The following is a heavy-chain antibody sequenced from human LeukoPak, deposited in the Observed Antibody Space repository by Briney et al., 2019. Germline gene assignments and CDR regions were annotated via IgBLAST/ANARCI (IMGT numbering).Heavy chain of an antibody. D-gene: IGHD3-10*01. Sequence: GASVKVSCKASGYTFTSYYMHWVRQAPGRGLEWMGIINPSGGSTSYAQKFQGRVTMTRDTSTSTVYMELSSLRSEDTAVYYCARDPLLWFGPDYWGQGTLVTVSS. J-gene: IGHJ4*02. CDR1: GYTFTSYY. CDR3: ARDPLLWFGPDY. V-gene: IGHV1-46*01. CDR2: INPSGGST.